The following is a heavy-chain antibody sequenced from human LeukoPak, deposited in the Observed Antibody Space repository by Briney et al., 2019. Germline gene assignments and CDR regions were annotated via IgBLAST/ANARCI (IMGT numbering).Heavy chain of an antibody. Sequence: GSSVQVSCKASGGTFSSYAISWVRQAPGQGLEWMGRIIPILGIANYAQKFQGRVTITADKSTSTAYMELSSLRSEDTAVYYCARDRRFGELFFDYWGQGTLVTVSS. CDR3: ARDRRFGELFFDY. CDR2: IIPILGIA. V-gene: IGHV1-69*04. CDR1: GGTFSSYA. D-gene: IGHD3-10*01. J-gene: IGHJ4*02.